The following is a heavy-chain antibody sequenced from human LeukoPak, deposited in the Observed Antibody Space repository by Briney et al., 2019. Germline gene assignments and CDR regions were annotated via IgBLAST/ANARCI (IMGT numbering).Heavy chain of an antibody. Sequence: GGSLRLSCAASGFTFDDYAMTWVRQAPGKGLEWVSRINWNGGDTYYADSLKGRFTISRDNAKNSLYLQMNSLRAEDTAVYYCARQGNYYYMDVWGKGTTVTISS. V-gene: IGHV3-20*04. CDR1: GFTFDDYA. CDR3: ARQGNYYYMDV. J-gene: IGHJ6*03. CDR2: INWNGGDT.